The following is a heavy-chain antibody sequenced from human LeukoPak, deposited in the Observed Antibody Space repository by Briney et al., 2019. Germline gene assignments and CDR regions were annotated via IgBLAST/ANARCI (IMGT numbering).Heavy chain of an antibody. Sequence: PSETLSLTCTVSGGSISSGGYYWSWIRQHPGTGLEWIGYIYYSGSTYYNPSLKSRVTISVDTSKNQFSLKLSSVTAADTAVYYCPKVMGSDKGWAFDIWGRGTMVTVSS. V-gene: IGHV4-31*03. D-gene: IGHD3-16*01. J-gene: IGHJ3*02. CDR3: PKVMGSDKGWAFDI. CDR2: IYYSGST. CDR1: GGSISSGGYY.